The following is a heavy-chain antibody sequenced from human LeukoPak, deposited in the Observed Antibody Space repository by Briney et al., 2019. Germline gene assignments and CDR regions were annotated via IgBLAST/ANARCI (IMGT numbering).Heavy chain of an antibody. V-gene: IGHV1-46*01. CDR3: ARDQEAFDY. J-gene: IGHJ4*02. CDR2: IYPRDGRT. Sequence: ASVKVSCKASGYSFTSNYIHWVRQAPGQGLEWMGMIYPRDGRTSYAQRFQGRVTVTRDTSTSTVHMELSGLRSEDTAVYYCARDQEAFDYGGQGTLVTVSS. CDR1: GYSFTSNY.